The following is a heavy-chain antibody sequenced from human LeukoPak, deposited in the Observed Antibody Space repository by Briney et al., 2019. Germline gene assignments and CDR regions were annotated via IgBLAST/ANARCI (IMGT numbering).Heavy chain of an antibody. Sequence: SETLSLTCTVSGGSTSSYYWSWIRQPPGKGLEWIGYIYYSGSTNYNPSLKSRVTISVDTSKNQFSLNLSSVTAADTAVYYCARDSLFFGTDYWGQGTLVTVSS. V-gene: IGHV4-59*01. CDR2: IYYSGST. D-gene: IGHD3-10*01. J-gene: IGHJ4*02. CDR1: GGSTSSYY. CDR3: ARDSLFFGTDY.